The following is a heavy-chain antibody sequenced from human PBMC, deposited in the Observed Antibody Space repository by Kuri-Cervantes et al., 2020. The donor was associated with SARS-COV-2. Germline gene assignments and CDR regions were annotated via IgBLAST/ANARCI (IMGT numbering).Heavy chain of an antibody. V-gene: IGHV4-59*01. CDR3: ARGDCSGGSCYGMDV. Sequence: SETLSLTCTAPGCSFSSYSWRWIRQPPGKGLEWIGFIYYNGSTNYNPTLKGRVSISVDTFKNQFSLKLSSVTAADTAVYYCARGDCSGGSCYGMDVWGQGTMVTVSS. D-gene: IGHD2-15*01. CDR1: GCSFSSYS. CDR2: IYYNGST. J-gene: IGHJ6*02.